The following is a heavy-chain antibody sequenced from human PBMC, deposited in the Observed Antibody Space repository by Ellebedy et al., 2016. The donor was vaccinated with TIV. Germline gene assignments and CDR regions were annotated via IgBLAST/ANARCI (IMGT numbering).Heavy chain of an antibody. CDR2: ITGSGAST. J-gene: IGHJ4*02. D-gene: IGHD6-19*01. CDR1: GFAFHTYT. Sequence: GESLKISCAASGFAFHTYTINWVRQAPGKGLEWVSTITGSGASTDYADSVKGRFTFSRDNSKNTLYLHMNSLRVEDTAAYYCAKGTQWLGRSCFDHWGQGILVTVSS. V-gene: IGHV3-23*01. CDR3: AKGTQWLGRSCFDH.